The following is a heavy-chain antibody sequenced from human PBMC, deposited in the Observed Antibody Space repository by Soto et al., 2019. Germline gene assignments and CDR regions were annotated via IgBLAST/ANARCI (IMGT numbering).Heavy chain of an antibody. CDR2: ICHSGNA. CDR3: ARAHAPTLPFDY. V-gene: IGHV4-59*01. CDR1: GGSIRNVY. Sequence: SETLSLTCTVSGGSIRNVYWSWIRQAPGKGLEWIGSICHSGNAKYNPSLKSRVTISVDTSKNQFSLSLDSVTAADTAVYFCARAHAPTLPFDYWGQGTLVTVSS. D-gene: IGHD2-15*01. J-gene: IGHJ4*01.